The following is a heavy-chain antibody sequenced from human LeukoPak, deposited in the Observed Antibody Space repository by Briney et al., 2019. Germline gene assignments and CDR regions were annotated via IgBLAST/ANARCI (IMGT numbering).Heavy chain of an antibody. CDR1: GFTFSSYG. CDR2: IWYDGSNK. J-gene: IGHJ4*02. CDR3: ARDRGVYSSSWRYRELDY. V-gene: IGHV3-33*01. D-gene: IGHD6-13*01. Sequence: TGGSLRLSCAASGFTFSSYGVHWVRQAPGKGLEWVAVIWYDGSNKYYADSVKGRFTISRDNSKNTLYLQMNSLRAEDTAVYYCARDRGVYSSSWRYRELDYWGQGTLVTVSS.